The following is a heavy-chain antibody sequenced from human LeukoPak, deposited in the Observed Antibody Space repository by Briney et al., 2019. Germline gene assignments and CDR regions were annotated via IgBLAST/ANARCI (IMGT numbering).Heavy chain of an antibody. V-gene: IGHV3-53*01. Sequence: GGSLRLSCAASGFTVSSNYMSWVRQAPGKGLEWVSVIYSGGSTYYADSVKGRFTISRDNSKNTLYLQMNSLRAEDTAVYYCASPRADSSGYEAFDYWGQGTLVTVSS. CDR2: IYSGGST. CDR3: ASPRADSSGYEAFDY. J-gene: IGHJ4*02. CDR1: GFTVSSNY. D-gene: IGHD3-22*01.